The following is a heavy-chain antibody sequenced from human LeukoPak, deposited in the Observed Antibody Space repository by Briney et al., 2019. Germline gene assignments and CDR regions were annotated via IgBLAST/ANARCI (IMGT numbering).Heavy chain of an antibody. CDR1: GFTLRNYW. CDR3: ARYSSSSGGASYYLDY. Sequence: GGSLRLSCTASGFTLRNYWMHWVRQVPGKRLVWVSRISGDGRVTNYADSVQGRFTISRDNAKNIVYLQINSLRSEATAVYYCARYSSSSGGASYYLDYWGHGALVTVSS. V-gene: IGHV3-74*01. J-gene: IGHJ4*01. D-gene: IGHD6-6*01. CDR2: ISGDGRVT.